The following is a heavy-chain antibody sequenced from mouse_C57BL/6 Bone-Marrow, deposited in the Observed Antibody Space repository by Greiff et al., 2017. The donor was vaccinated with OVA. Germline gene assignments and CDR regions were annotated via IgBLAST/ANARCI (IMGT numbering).Heavy chain of an antibody. CDR3: ARFYGSSLTYWYFDV. D-gene: IGHD1-1*01. V-gene: IGHV1-52*01. CDR2: IDPSDSET. J-gene: IGHJ1*03. CDR1: GYTFTSYW. Sequence: HVQLQQPGAELVRPGSSVKLSCKASGYTFTSYWMHWVKQRPIQGLEWIGNIDPSDSETHYNQKFKDKATLTVDKSSSTAYMQLSSLTSEDSAVYYCARFYGSSLTYWYFDVWGTGTTVTVSS.